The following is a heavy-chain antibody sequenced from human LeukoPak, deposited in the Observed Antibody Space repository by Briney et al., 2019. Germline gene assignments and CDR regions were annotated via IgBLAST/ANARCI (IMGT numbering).Heavy chain of an antibody. Sequence: GGSLRLSCVASGFTFNNYWMHWVRQAPAPGKGLVWVSRIRSDGSSTSYADSVKGRFTISRDNAQSTLYLQMSSLRAEDTAVYYCARGAEAGPDYGMDVWGQGTTVTVSS. J-gene: IGHJ6*02. D-gene: IGHD6-19*01. CDR3: ARGAEAGPDYGMDV. CDR1: GFTFNNYW. CDR2: IRSDGSST. V-gene: IGHV3-74*01.